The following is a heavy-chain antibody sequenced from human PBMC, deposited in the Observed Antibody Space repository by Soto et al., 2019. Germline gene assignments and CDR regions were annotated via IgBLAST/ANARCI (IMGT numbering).Heavy chain of an antibody. CDR2: IWYDGSNK. D-gene: IGHD2-15*01. V-gene: IGHV3-33*01. J-gene: IGHJ6*02. CDR3: ASEYWSVGSCDYYGMDV. Sequence: QVQLVESGGGVVQPGRSLRLSCAASGFTFSSYGMHWVRQAPGKGLEWVAVIWYDGSNKYYADSVKGRFTISRDNSKNSSYMLMYSLSAEDSAVYYCASEYWSVGSCDYYGMDVWGQGTTVTVSS. CDR1: GFTFSSYG.